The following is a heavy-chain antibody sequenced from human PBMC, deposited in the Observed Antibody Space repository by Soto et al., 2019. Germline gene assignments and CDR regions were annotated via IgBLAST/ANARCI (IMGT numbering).Heavy chain of an antibody. CDR3: ARVSRLYDAFDI. D-gene: IGHD6-19*01. J-gene: IGHJ3*02. Sequence: GGSLRLSCAASGFTVSSNYMSWVRQAPGKGLEWVSVIYSGGRTYYADSVKGRFTISRDNSKNTLYLQMNSLRAEDTAGYYCARVSRLYDAFDIWGQGTMVTVSS. CDR2: IYSGGRT. CDR1: GFTVSSNY. V-gene: IGHV3-66*01.